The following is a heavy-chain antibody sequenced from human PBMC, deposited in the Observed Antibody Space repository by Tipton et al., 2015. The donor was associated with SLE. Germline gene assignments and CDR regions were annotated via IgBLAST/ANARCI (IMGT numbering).Heavy chain of an antibody. CDR2: IYYSGST. CDR3: ARDRNGYSRGFDP. D-gene: IGHD6-13*01. V-gene: IGHV4-39*07. CDR1: GGSISSSSYY. J-gene: IGHJ5*02. Sequence: TLSLTCTVSGGSISSSSYYWGWIRQPPGKGLEWIGSIYYSGSTNYNPSLKSRVTISVDTSKNQFSLKLSSVTAADTAVYYCARDRNGYSRGFDPWGQGTLVTVSP.